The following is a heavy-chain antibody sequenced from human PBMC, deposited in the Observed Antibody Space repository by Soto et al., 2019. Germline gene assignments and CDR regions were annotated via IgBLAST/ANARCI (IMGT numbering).Heavy chain of an antibody. Sequence: GGSLRLSCAASGFTFSSYAMSWVRQPPGKGLEWVSAISGGGGTTHYADSVKGRFTISRDNSKDTLYLQMNSLRAEDTALYYCAREGFYWGQGTLVTVSS. CDR3: AREGFY. CDR2: ISGGGGTT. CDR1: GFTFSSYA. V-gene: IGHV3-23*01. J-gene: IGHJ4*02.